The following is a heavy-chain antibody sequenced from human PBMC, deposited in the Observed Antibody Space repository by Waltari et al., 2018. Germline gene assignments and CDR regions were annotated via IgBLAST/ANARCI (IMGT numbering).Heavy chain of an antibody. CDR2: INHSGSN. CDR1: GGGSFRDYY. V-gene: IGHV4-34*01. Sequence: QVQLQQWGAGLLKPSETLSLTCAVYGGGSFRDYYWNWIRQPPGTGLEWIGEINHSGSNNYNPALKKRLTISLDTSKTQFSLKMISVTAADTAVYYWARADRGRSGKYASPAWGPWGQGTLVTVSS. CDR3: ARADRGRSGKYASPAWGP. D-gene: IGHD1-26*01. J-gene: IGHJ5*02.